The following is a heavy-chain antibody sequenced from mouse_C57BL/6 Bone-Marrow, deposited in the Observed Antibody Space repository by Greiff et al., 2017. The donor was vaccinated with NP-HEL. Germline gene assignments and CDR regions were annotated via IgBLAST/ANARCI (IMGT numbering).Heavy chain of an antibody. CDR2: ISSGGDYI. J-gene: IGHJ2*01. Sequence: EVKLEESGEGLVKPGGSLKLSCAASGFTFSSYAMSWDRQTPEKRLEWVAYISSGGDYIYYADTVKGRFTISRDNARNTLYLQMSSLKSEDTAMYYCTTYGNSFDYWGQGTTLTVSS. CDR1: GFTFSSYA. D-gene: IGHD2-1*01. V-gene: IGHV5-9-1*02. CDR3: TTYGNSFDY.